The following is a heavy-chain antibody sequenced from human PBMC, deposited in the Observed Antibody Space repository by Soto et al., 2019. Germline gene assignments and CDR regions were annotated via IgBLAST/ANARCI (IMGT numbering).Heavy chain of an antibody. J-gene: IGHJ6*02. D-gene: IGHD2-2*01. Sequence: EVQLVETGGGLIQPGGSPRLSCAASGFTVSSNYMSWVRQAPGKGLEWVSVIYSGGSTYYADSVKGRFTISRDNSKNTLYLQMNSLRAEDTAVYYCASRYCSSTSCYDAYYDYGMDVWGQGTTVTGSS. CDR3: ASRYCSSTSCYDAYYDYGMDV. CDR1: GFTVSSNY. CDR2: IYSGGST. V-gene: IGHV3-53*02.